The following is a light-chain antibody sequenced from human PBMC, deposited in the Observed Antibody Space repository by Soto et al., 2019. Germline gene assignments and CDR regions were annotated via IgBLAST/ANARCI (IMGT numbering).Light chain of an antibody. CDR3: VLYMGSGIWV. J-gene: IGLJ3*02. CDR2: STN. CDR1: SGSVSTSYY. V-gene: IGLV8-61*01. Sequence: QAVVTQEPSFSVSPGGTVTLTCGLSSGSVSTSYYPSWYQQTPGQAPRTLIYSTNTRSSVVPDRFSGSILRNKAAPTITGAHADDESDYCCVLYMGSGIWVFGGGTKLTVL.